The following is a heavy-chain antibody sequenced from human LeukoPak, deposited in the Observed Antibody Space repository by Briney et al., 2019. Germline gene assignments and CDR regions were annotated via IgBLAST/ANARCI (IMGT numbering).Heavy chain of an antibody. V-gene: IGHV3-7*01. CDR1: GFTFSTYW. D-gene: IGHD3-10*01. CDR3: ARDRGTSGNDY. J-gene: IGHJ4*02. CDR2: IKQDGSEK. Sequence: GSLRLSCAASGFTFSTYWMSWVRQAPGKGLEWVANIKQDGSEKYYVDSVRGRFTISRDNAKNSLYLQMNSLRAEDTAIYYCARDRGTSGNDYWGQGTLVTVSS.